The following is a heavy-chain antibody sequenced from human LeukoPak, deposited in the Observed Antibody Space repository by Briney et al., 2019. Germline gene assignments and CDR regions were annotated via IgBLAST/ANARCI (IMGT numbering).Heavy chain of an antibody. V-gene: IGHV3-43D*03. CDR2: ISWDGGSN. J-gene: IGHJ1*01. CDR1: GFTFDDYA. Sequence: QPGGSLRLSCAASGFTFDDYAMHWVRQAPGKGLEWVSLISWDGGSNYYADSVKGRFTISRDNSKNSLYLQMNSLRAEDTALYYCARPPSLGSYYEEYFQHWGQGTLVTVSS. D-gene: IGHD1-26*01. CDR3: ARPPSLGSYYEEYFQH.